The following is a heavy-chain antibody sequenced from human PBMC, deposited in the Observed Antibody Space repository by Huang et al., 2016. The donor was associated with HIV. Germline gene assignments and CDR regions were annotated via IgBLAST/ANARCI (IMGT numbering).Heavy chain of an antibody. J-gene: IGHJ3*02. CDR3: ARDSYSSRGRGAFDI. Sequence: QVHLVQSGAEVKQPGDSVKVSCKASGYTFSNYGISGVRQAPGKGLEWRGWISGHHGDTNEGQKLQGRVTMTTDTYTSTACMELRSLRSDDTAVYYCARDSYSSRGRGAFDIWGQGTMVTVSS. D-gene: IGHD3-22*01. V-gene: IGHV1-18*01. CDR2: ISGHHGDT. CDR1: GYTFSNYG.